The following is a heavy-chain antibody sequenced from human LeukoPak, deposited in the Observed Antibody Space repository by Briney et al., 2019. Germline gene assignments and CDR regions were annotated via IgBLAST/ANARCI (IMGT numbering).Heavy chain of an antibody. CDR3: AKDRARGGTTDFDY. V-gene: IGHV3-7*01. J-gene: IGHJ4*02. D-gene: IGHD1-7*01. CDR2: IKHNGGEK. Sequence: GGSLRLSCVASGFTFTDFFMSWVRQAPGKGLEWVASIKHNGGEKYYVDSVKGRFTISRDNAKNSLYLEMSSLRVEDTAVYYCAKDRARGGTTDFDYWGQGTLVTVSS. CDR1: GFTFTDFF.